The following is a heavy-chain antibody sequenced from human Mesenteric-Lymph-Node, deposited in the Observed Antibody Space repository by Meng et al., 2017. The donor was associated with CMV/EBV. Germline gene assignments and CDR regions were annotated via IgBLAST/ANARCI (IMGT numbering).Heavy chain of an antibody. D-gene: IGHD3-3*02. CDR3: TRGKLAFLEWIFPADI. Sequence: GESLKISCVASGFTLGDFGMSWVRQAPGKGPEWVGFIRSKIYGGTTEYAASLKGRFIISRDDSENTAYLQMNGLKIEDTAVYYCTRGKLAFLEWIFPADIWGQGTLVTVSS. J-gene: IGHJ3*02. V-gene: IGHV3-49*04. CDR2: IRSKIYGGTT. CDR1: GFTLGDFG.